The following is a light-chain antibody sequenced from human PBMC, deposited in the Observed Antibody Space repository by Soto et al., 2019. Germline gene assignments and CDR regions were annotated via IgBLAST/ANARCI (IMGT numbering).Light chain of an antibody. Sequence: EIVLTQSPDTLSLPPGESATLSCRASQSISSNYLAWYQQKPGQALRLLIYGASRRATGVPDRFSGSGSGTDFTLTISRLEPEDLAMLYCQQYDNAITFRQGTRLEIE. CDR2: GAS. CDR1: QSISSNY. V-gene: IGKV3-20*01. CDR3: QQYDNAIT. J-gene: IGKJ5*01.